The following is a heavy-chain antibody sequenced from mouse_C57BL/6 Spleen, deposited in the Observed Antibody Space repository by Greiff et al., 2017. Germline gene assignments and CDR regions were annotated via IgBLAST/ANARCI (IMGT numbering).Heavy chain of an antibody. CDR1: GYTFTDYN. D-gene: IGHD1-1*01. CDR3: ARWGLRSRDFDY. CDR2: INPNNGGT. V-gene: IGHV1-18*01. J-gene: IGHJ2*01. Sequence: EVQLQQSGPELVKPGASVKIPCKASGYTFTDYNMDWVKQSHGQSLEWIGDINPNNGGTIYNQKFKGKATVTVDKSSSTAYMELRSLTSEDTAVYYCARWGLRSRDFDYWGQGTTLTVSA.